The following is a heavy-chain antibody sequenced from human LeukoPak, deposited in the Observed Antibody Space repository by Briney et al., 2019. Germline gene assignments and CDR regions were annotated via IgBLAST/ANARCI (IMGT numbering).Heavy chain of an antibody. V-gene: IGHV4-39*07. D-gene: IGHD3-3*01. CDR2: IYYSGST. CDR3: ARDPFPYDVWSGYYTVGWFDP. Sequence: PSETLSLTCTVSGGSISSSSYYWGWIRQPPGKGLEWIGSIYYSGSTYYNPSLKSRVTISVDTSKNQFSLKLSSVTAADTAVYYCARDPFPYDVWSGYYTVGWFDPWGQGTLVTVSS. J-gene: IGHJ5*02. CDR1: GGSISSSSYY.